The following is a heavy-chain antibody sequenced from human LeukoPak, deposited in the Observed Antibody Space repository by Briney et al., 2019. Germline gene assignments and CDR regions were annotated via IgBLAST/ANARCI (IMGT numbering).Heavy chain of an antibody. CDR1: GGSFSGYY. CDR3: ARGLNRLPPGGY. Sequence: SETLSLTCAVYGGSFSGYYWSWIRQPSGKGLEWIGDINHSGSTNYNPSLKSRVTISADTSKNQFSLNLRSVTAADTAVYFCARGLNRLPPGGYWGQGTLVTVSS. V-gene: IGHV4-34*01. D-gene: IGHD3-16*02. CDR2: INHSGST. J-gene: IGHJ4*02.